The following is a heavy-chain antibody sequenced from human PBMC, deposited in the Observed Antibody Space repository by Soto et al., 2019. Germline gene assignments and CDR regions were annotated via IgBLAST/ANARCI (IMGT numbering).Heavy chain of an antibody. Sequence: GGSLRLSCTASGFTFSSYAMSWVRQGPGKGLEWVSTFSSGGGGTYYADSVKGRFTISRDNSKNTLSLQMNSLRAEDTAVYYCTKANRYCSGANCFTFDYWGLGTLVTVSS. CDR2: FSSGGGGT. CDR3: TKANRYCSGANCFTFDY. CDR1: GFTFSSYA. J-gene: IGHJ4*02. D-gene: IGHD2-15*01. V-gene: IGHV3-23*01.